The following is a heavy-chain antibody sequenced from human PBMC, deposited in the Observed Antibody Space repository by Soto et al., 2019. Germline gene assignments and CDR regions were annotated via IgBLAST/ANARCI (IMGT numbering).Heavy chain of an antibody. D-gene: IGHD3-3*01. CDR2: ISYDGSNK. CDR1: GFTFSSYA. V-gene: IGHV3-30-3*01. J-gene: IGHJ6*02. CDR3: ARKGDDFWSIYYCGMDV. Sequence: QVQLVESGGGVVQPGRSLRLSCAASGFTFSSYAMHWVRQAPGKGLEWVAVISYDGSNKYYADSVKGRFTISRDNSKNTLYLQMNSLRAEDTAVYYCARKGDDFWSIYYCGMDVWGQGTTVTVSS.